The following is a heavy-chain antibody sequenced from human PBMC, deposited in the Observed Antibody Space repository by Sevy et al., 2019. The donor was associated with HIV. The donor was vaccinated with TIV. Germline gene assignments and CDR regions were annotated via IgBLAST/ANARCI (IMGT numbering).Heavy chain of an antibody. D-gene: IGHD3-16*01. CDR2: MNQDGTER. J-gene: IGHJ4*02. V-gene: IGHV3-7*01. Sequence: GGSLRLSCADSGVTFSSYAMSWVRQAPGKGLEWVATMNQDGTERDYVDSVKGRFTISRDNTKTSLFLQMNSLSAEDTGVYYCVREGLGGFSYSLDCWGQGTLVTVSS. CDR3: VREGLGGFSYSLDC. CDR1: GVTFSSYA.